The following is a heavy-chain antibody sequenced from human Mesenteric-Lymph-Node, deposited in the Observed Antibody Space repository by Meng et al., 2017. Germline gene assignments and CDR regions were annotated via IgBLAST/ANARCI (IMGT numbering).Heavy chain of an antibody. Sequence: ASVKVSCKASGYTFTSYAMHWVRQAPGQRLEWMGWINAGNGNTKYSQKFQGRVTITRDTSASIAYMELSSLRSEDTAVYYCARDLPWSGYTLDYWGQGTLVTVSS. CDR3: ARDLPWSGYTLDY. CDR1: GYTFTSYA. CDR2: INAGNGNT. J-gene: IGHJ4*02. V-gene: IGHV1-3*01. D-gene: IGHD3-3*01.